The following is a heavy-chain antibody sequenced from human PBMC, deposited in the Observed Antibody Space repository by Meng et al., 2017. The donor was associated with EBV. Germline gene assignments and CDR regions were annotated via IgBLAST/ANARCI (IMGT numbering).Heavy chain of an antibody. J-gene: IGHJ5*02. CDR1: GYTFSSYD. D-gene: IGHD2-15*01. Sequence: QVQLVQSGAEVKKPVASVKVSCKASGYTFSSYDINWMRQATGQGLEWMGWMNPNSGNTGYAQKFQGRVTMTRNTSISTAYMELSSLRSEDTAVYYCARGRGVYCSGGSCYPGWFDPWGQGTLVTVSS. CDR2: MNPNSGNT. CDR3: ARGRGVYCSGGSCYPGWFDP. V-gene: IGHV1-8*01.